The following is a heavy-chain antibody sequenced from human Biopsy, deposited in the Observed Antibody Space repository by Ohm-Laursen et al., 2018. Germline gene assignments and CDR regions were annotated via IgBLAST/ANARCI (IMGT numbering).Heavy chain of an antibody. Sequence: SLRLSCSASGFTLSNYGMHWVRQAPGRGLEWVAAVSSDGNNKHYADSVQGRFTIPRDNSKNTVDLQMNSLRAEDTAVYYCAKGLYSGSYYYDSWGQGTLVTVSS. J-gene: IGHJ4*02. V-gene: IGHV3-30*18. CDR1: GFTLSNYG. CDR3: AKGLYSGSYYYDS. CDR2: VSSDGNNK. D-gene: IGHD1-26*01.